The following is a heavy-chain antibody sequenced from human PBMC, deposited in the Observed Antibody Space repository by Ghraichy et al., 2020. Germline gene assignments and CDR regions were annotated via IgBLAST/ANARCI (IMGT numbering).Heavy chain of an antibody. V-gene: IGHV3-48*01. J-gene: IGHJ5*02. D-gene: IGHD2-15*01. CDR3: VKDSGYCTGGRCYSWFDP. Sequence: GVLRLSCAASGFSFTRSSMNWVRQAPGKGLEWIAYISSRITTVYYAASVKGRFTISRDNAKNSLFLQMNSLRAEDTALYYCVKDSGYCTGGRCYSWFDPWGHGTLVTVSS. CDR1: GFSFTRSS. CDR2: ISSRITTV.